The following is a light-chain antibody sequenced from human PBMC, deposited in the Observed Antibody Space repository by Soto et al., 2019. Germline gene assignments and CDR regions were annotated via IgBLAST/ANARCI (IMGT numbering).Light chain of an antibody. CDR3: QQYGSSRWP. J-gene: IGKJ1*01. V-gene: IGKV3-20*01. CDR1: QSVSSSY. CDR2: ATS. Sequence: EIVLTQSPCTLSLSPGERATLSCRASQSVSSSYLAWYQQKPGQPPRLVMYATSSRATGIPARFSGSGSGTDFTLTIRRLEPEVFAVYYCQQYGSSRWPIGQGTKVEIK.